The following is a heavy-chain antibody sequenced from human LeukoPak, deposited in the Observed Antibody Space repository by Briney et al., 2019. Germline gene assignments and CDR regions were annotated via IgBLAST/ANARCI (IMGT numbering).Heavy chain of an antibody. CDR1: GFTFSYYW. D-gene: IGHD2-15*01. J-gene: IGHJ4*02. Sequence: GRSLRLSCAASGFTFSYYWMTWVRQAPGKGLEWVANIKQDGNEKYYVDSVKGRFTIYRDNAKNSLALQMNSLRAEDTAVYYCARDGRCQVPDYWGQGTLVTVSS. CDR3: ARDGRCQVPDY. CDR2: IKQDGNEK. V-gene: IGHV3-7*03.